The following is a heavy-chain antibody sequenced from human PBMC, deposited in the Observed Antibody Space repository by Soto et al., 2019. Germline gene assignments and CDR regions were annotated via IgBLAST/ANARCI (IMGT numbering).Heavy chain of an antibody. CDR1: GYTFTSYA. D-gene: IGHD4-17*01. CDR2: INAGNGNT. J-gene: IGHJ5*02. V-gene: IGHV1-3*01. Sequence: GASVKVSCKASGYTFTSYAMHWVRQAPGQRLEWMGWINAGNGNTKYSQKFQGRVTITRDTSASTAYMELSSLRSEDTAVYYCARDRSMTTSWFDPWGQGTLVTVSS. CDR3: ARDRSMTTSWFDP.